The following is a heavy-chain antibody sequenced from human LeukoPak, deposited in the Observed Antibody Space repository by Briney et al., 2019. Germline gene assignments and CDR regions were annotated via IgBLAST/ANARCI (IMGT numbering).Heavy chain of an antibody. CDR2: IKQDGSER. CDR3: ATGAGCGY. Sequence: GGSLRLSCAASGFTCSSYWMTWVRQAPGKGLEWVANIKQDGSERYYVDSVKGRYTISRDNAKNSLYLQMNTLRDEDTAVYYCATGAGCGYWGQGTLVTVSS. CDR1: GFTCSSYW. J-gene: IGHJ4*02. D-gene: IGHD6-19*01. V-gene: IGHV3-7*03.